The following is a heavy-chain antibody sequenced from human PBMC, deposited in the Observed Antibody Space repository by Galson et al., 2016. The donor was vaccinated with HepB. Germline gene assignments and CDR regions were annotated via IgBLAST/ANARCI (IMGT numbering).Heavy chain of an antibody. Sequence: SLRLSCAASGFTFGTYGMHWVRQAPGQGLEWVAVLSYDASNKHYADSTKGRFTISRDNSKNTPYLEMNSLRSEETAVYYCARDQGQFLRFFLYGMDVWGLGSTVTVSS. J-gene: IGHJ6*02. D-gene: IGHD5-12*01. CDR3: ARDQGQFLRFFLYGMDV. CDR1: GFTFGTYG. CDR2: LSYDASNK. V-gene: IGHV3-30*03.